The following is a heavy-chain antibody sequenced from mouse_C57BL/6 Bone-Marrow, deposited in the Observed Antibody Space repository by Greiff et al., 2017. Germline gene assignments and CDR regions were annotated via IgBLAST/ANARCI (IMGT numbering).Heavy chain of an antibody. CDR1: YTFS. CDR3: TEDAAVYYYAFTVVAYYYARDY. CDR2: GPGLEWIG. J-gene: IGHJ4*01. Sequence: QVQLKESGPELARPWASVKISCQAFYTFSRRVHFAIRDPNYWMQWVKQRPGPGLEWIGAIYPGNGDTYYNQKFKGKAPLTADKSSSTAYMQLSSLATEDAAVYYYAFTVVAYYYARDYWGQGTSLTVSS. V-gene: IGHV1-87*01. D-gene: IGHD1-1*01.